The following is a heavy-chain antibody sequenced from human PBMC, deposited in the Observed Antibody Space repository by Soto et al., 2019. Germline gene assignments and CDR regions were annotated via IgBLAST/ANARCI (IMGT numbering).Heavy chain of an antibody. CDR2: IHHSGST. CDR1: GYPISSGDF. Sequence: PSETLSLTCAGSGYPISSGDFWGWIRQPPGKGLEWIGIIHHSGSTYYNPSLRSRITISVDTSKNQFSLKMPSVTAADTAVYYCARSSGYVPGGYWGQGILVTVSS. V-gene: IGHV4-38-2*01. J-gene: IGHJ4*02. D-gene: IGHD5-12*01. CDR3: ARSSGYVPGGY.